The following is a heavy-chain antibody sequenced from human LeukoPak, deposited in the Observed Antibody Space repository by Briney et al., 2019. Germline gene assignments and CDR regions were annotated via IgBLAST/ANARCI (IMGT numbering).Heavy chain of an antibody. CDR3: ARLSGIAAAVVMGGFDY. V-gene: IGHV4-59*01. CDR1: GGSISSYY. Sequence: PSETLSLTCTVCGGSISSYYWSWIRQPPGKGLEWIGYIYYSGSTNYNPSLKSRVTISVDTSKNQFSLKLSSVTAADTAVYYCARLSGIAAAVVMGGFDYWGQGTLVTVSS. CDR2: IYYSGST. J-gene: IGHJ4*02. D-gene: IGHD6-13*01.